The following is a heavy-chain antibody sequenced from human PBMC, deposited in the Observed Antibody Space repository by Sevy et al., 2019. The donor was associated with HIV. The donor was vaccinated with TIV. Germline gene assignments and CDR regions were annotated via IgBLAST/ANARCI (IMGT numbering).Heavy chain of an antibody. CDR1: GFIFNNAW. CDR3: TTTSPFAAQGRAVLASRRYYFYGMDV. CDR2: IKSNIDGGTT. V-gene: IGHV3-15*07. Sequence: GESLRLSCVASGFIFNNAWMNWVRQAPGKGLEWVGRIKSNIDGGTTDYAVPVRGRFTILRDDSKNTLYLQMNSLKTKDTAVYYCTTTSPFAAQGRAVLASRRYYFYGMDVWGQGTTVTVSS. D-gene: IGHD6-6*01. J-gene: IGHJ6*02.